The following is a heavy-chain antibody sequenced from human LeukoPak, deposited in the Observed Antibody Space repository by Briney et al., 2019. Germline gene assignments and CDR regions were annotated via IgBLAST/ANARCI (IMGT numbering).Heavy chain of an antibody. V-gene: IGHV3-43*02. J-gene: IGHJ6*02. CDR1: GFTFDDYA. CDR3: AKDMGWSGSFYDLYYYGMDV. Sequence: GGSLRLSCAASGFTFDDYAMHWVRHAPGKGLEWVSLISGDGGSTYYADSVKGRFTISRDNSKTSLYLQMNSLRTEDTAFYYCAKDMGWSGSFYDLYYYGMDVWGQGTTVTVS. CDR2: ISGDGGST. D-gene: IGHD1-26*01.